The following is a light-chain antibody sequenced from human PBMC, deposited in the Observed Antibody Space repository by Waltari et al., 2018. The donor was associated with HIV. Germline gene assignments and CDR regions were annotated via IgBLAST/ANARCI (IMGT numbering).Light chain of an antibody. V-gene: IGLV2-14*02. CDR1: SSDIGSFNR. CDR2: EVS. CDR3: SSYASTSTPVL. J-gene: IGLJ2*01. Sequence: QSALTQPASVSGSPGQSITISCTGTSSDIGSFNRVSWYQQHPGKVPKLIIYEVSNRPSGIADRFSGSKSGNTASLTISGLQADDEALFYCSSYASTSTPVLFGGGTQLTVL.